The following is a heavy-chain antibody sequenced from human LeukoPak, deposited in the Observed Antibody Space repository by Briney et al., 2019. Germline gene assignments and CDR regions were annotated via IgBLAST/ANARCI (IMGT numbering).Heavy chain of an antibody. D-gene: IGHD4-23*01. J-gene: IGHJ4*02. Sequence: GGSLRLSWAASGFTFSSYWMNWVRQAPGKGLVWVSRIASDGSSTTYADSVKGRFSISRDNAKNTLCLQMNSLGVEDTAVYYCARGRPHGNDYWGQGTLVTVSS. CDR2: IASDGSST. CDR1: GFTFSSYW. CDR3: ARGRPHGNDY. V-gene: IGHV3-74*01.